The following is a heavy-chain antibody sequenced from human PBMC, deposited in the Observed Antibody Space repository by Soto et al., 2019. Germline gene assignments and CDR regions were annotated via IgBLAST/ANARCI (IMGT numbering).Heavy chain of an antibody. CDR3: ARHQWLRACLI. J-gene: IGHJ4*02. CDR2: IIPFFNTT. CDR1: GGTFSSYA. D-gene: IGHD5-12*01. Sequence: GASVKVSCKASGGTFSSYAISWVRQAPGQGLEWMGGIIPFFNTTHYAQKFQGRVTITADESTSTAYMELTSLRSEDTAVYYCARHQWLRACLIWGQGTLVTVSS. V-gene: IGHV1-69*13.